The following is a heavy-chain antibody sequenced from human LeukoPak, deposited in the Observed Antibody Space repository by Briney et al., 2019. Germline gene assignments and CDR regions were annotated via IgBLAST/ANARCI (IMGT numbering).Heavy chain of an antibody. D-gene: IGHD2-2*01. J-gene: IGHJ5*02. CDR2: IIPIFGIA. CDR3: ARDSGRDCSSTSCHRVGNWFDP. V-gene: IGHV1-69*04. Sequence: ASVKVSCKASGGTFSSYAISWVRQAPGQGLEWMGRIIPIFGIANYAQKFQGRVTITADKSTSTAYMELSSLRSEDTAVYYCARDSGRDCSSTSCHRVGNWFDPWGQGTLVTVSS. CDR1: GGTFSSYA.